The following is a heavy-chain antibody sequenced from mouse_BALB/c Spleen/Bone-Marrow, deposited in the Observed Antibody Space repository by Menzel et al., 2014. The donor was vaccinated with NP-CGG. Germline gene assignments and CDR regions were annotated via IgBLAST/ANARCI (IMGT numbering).Heavy chain of an antibody. V-gene: IGHV1S56*01. J-gene: IGHJ2*01. CDR3: ARYGSSYYFDY. Sequence: VQLQQSGPELVKPGASVRISCKASGYTFTSYYIHWVKQRPGQGLEWIGWIYPGNVNTKYNEKFKGKATLTADKSSSTAYMQLSSLTSEDSAVYFCARYGSSYYFDYWSQGTTLTVSS. D-gene: IGHD1-1*01. CDR2: IYPGNVNT. CDR1: GYTFTSYY.